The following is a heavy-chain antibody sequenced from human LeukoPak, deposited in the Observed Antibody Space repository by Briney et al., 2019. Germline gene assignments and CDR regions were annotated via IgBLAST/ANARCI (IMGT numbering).Heavy chain of an antibody. Sequence: GGSLRLSCAASGFTFSSYEMNWVRQAPGKGLEWVSYISSSGSTIYYADSVKGRFTISRDNAKNSLYLQMNTLRAEDTAVYYCAKAMEGGSYSSFDYWGQGTLVTVSS. D-gene: IGHD1-26*01. CDR1: GFTFSSYE. J-gene: IGHJ4*02. CDR3: AKAMEGGSYSSFDY. V-gene: IGHV3-48*03. CDR2: ISSSGSTI.